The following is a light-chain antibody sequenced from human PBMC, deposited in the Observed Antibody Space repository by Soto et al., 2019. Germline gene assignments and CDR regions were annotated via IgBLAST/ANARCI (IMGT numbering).Light chain of an antibody. V-gene: IGKV1-5*03. CDR2: KAS. Sequence: DIQMTQSPSTLSGSVGDRVTITWRASQTISSWLAWYQQKPGKAPKLLIYKASTLKSGVPSRFSGSGSGTEFTLTISSLQPDDFATYYCQRYNSYSEAFGQGTKVDIK. CDR1: QTISSW. CDR3: QRYNSYSEA. J-gene: IGKJ1*01.